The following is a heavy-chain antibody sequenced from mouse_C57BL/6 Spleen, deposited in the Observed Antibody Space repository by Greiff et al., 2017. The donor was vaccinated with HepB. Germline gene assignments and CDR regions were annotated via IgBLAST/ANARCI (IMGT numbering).Heavy chain of an antibody. V-gene: IGHV3-6*01. D-gene: IGHD1-1*01. Sequence: EVQLQQSGPGLVKPSQSLSLTCSVTGYSITSGYYWNWIRQFPGNKLEWMGYISYDGSNNYNPSLKNRISITRDTSKNQFFLKLNSVTTEDTATYYCASLTTVVAHWYFDVWGTGTTVTVSS. CDR1: GYSITSGYY. J-gene: IGHJ1*03. CDR2: ISYDGSN. CDR3: ASLTTVVAHWYFDV.